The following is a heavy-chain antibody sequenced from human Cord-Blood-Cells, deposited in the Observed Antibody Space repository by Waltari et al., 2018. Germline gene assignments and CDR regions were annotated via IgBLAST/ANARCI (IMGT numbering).Heavy chain of an antibody. CDR1: GFTFSSYA. V-gene: IGHV3-30-3*01. Sequence: QVQLVESGGGVVQPGRSLSLYCVASGFTFSSYAMHWVRQAPGKGLELVAVISYDGSNKYYADSVKGRFTISRDNSKNTLYLQMNSLRAEDTAVYYCARVAFVDYWGQGTLVTVSS. J-gene: IGHJ4*02. CDR3: ARVAFVDY. D-gene: IGHD3-16*01. CDR2: ISYDGSNK.